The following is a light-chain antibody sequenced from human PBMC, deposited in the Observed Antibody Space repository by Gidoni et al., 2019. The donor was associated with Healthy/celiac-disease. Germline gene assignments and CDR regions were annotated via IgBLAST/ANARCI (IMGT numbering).Light chain of an antibody. Sequence: DIQTTQSPSSLSAYVEDRVTITCRASQRSSSYFNWYHQKPGKAPKLLIYAASSLQSGVPSRFSGSGAGTDFTITISSLQPEDVATYYCQQSYSTPAYTFGQGTKLEIK. CDR2: AAS. CDR1: QRSSSY. V-gene: IGKV1-39*01. CDR3: QQSYSTPAYT. J-gene: IGKJ2*01.